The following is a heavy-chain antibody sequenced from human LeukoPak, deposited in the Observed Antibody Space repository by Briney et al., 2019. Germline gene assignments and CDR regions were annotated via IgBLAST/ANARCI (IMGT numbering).Heavy chain of an antibody. CDR3: ARRHRLRFLEWLLPFDY. Sequence: SETLSLTCAVYGGSFSGYYWSWIRQPPGKGLEWIGEINHSGSTNYNPSLKSQVTISVDTSKNQFSLKLSSVTAADTAVYYCARRHRLRFLEWLLPFDYWGQGTLVTVSS. J-gene: IGHJ4*02. CDR2: INHSGST. CDR1: GGSFSGYY. D-gene: IGHD3-3*01. V-gene: IGHV4-34*01.